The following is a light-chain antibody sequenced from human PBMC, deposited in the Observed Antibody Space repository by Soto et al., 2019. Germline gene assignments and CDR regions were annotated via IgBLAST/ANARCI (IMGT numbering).Light chain of an antibody. CDR2: DAS. V-gene: IGKV3D-20*01. CDR3: QQYGSSPLLT. Sequence: EIVLTQSPATLSLSPGERATPSCGASRSVSSSYLAWYQQKPGLAPRLLIYDASSRATGIPDRFSGSGSGTDFTLTISRLEPEDFAVYYCQQYGSSPLLTFGGGTKVDIK. CDR1: RSVSSSY. J-gene: IGKJ4*01.